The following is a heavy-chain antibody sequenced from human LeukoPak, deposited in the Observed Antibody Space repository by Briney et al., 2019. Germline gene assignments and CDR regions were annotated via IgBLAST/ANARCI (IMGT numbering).Heavy chain of an antibody. CDR3: AGGGGTYGARFDY. J-gene: IGHJ4*02. CDR1: GGSISSYY. Sequence: SETLSLTCTVSGGSISSYYWSWIRQPPGKGLEWIGYIQYSGSTNYNPSLKSRVTISVDMSKNQFSLKLSSVTAADTAVYYCAGGGGTYGARFDYWGQGTLVTVSS. CDR2: IQYSGST. D-gene: IGHD1-26*01. V-gene: IGHV4-59*12.